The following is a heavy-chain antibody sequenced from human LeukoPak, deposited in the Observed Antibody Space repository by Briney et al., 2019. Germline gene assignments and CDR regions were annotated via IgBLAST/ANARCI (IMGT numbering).Heavy chain of an antibody. CDR2: ISYTGTT. J-gene: IGHJ4*02. CDR3: ARLGGNWNSPGRDY. CDR1: GGSINGYS. V-gene: IGHV4-59*08. D-gene: IGHD3-10*01. Sequence: PSETLSLTCSVSGGSINGYSWTWLRQPPGRRVEWVGHISYTGTTNYNPSRTTRVAISVDTSKNQFSLKLTSVTAADTGMYFCARLGGNWNSPGRDYWGQGTLVTVSS.